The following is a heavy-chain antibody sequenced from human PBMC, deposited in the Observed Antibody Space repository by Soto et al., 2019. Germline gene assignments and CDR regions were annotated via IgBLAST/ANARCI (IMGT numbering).Heavy chain of an antibody. D-gene: IGHD3-9*01. V-gene: IGHV4-59*01. CDR2: MYYSGST. CDR1: SGYIRNYY. Sequence: KTSETLSLTCTVSSGYIRNYYWTWIRQPPGKGLEWIGYMYYSGSTNYNPSLKSRVTISVDTSKNQFSLKLSSVTAADTAVYYCARGLRYFDWPWGQGTLVTVSS. J-gene: IGHJ4*02. CDR3: ARGLRYFDWP.